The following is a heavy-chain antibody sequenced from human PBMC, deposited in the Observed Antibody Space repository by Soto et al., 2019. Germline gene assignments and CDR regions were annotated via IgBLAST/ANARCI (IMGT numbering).Heavy chain of an antibody. V-gene: IGHV2-5*02. CDR1: VFSLSNSGVG. Sequence: QITLKESGPTRVKPTQTLTLTCTFSVFSLSNSGVGVGWIRQPTGKALEWLALLYWDDAKRYSPSLKSRLTITNDTPTNQVVLTLTHMYPSDTATYYCAHRAVYSGSYWDGGYFDYWGQGTLVTFSS. CDR2: LYWDDAK. J-gene: IGHJ4*02. D-gene: IGHD1-26*01. CDR3: AHRAVYSGSYWDGGYFDY.